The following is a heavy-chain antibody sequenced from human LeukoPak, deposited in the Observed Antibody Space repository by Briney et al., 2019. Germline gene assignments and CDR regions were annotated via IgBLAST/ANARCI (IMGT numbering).Heavy chain of an antibody. Sequence: GGALRLSCVASGLPIADFAMHWVRQAPGKGLEWVSLISGDGVSTFYADSVKGRFSISRDNSKNSLSLEMNSLRTEDTAMYYCARESGKFDYWGQGTLVAVSS. CDR2: ISGDGVST. V-gene: IGHV3-43*02. CDR1: GLPIADFA. J-gene: IGHJ4*02. CDR3: ARESGKFDY.